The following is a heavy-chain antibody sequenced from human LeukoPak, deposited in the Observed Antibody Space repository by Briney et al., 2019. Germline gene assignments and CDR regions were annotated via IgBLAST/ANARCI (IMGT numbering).Heavy chain of an antibody. D-gene: IGHD5-18*01. CDR3: AGIQQWSWRAFDI. CDR1: GFTVSSNY. V-gene: IGHV3-53*01. CDR2: IYSGGST. J-gene: IGHJ3*02. Sequence: GGSLRLSCAASGFTVSSNYMGWVRQAPGKGLEWVSIIYSGGSTYYTDSVKGRFTISRDNSKNTLYLQINSLRAEDTAVYYCAGIQQWSWRAFDIWGQGTMVTVSS.